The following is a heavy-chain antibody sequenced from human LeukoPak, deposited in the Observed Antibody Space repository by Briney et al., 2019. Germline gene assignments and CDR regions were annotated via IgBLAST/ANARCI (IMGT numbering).Heavy chain of an antibody. CDR3: ASFDGDYGDEYFQH. CDR1: GGSISSGGYS. V-gene: IGHV4-30-2*01. Sequence: PSETLSLTCAVSGGSISSGGYSWSWIRQPPGKGLEWIGYIYHSGSTYYNPSLKSRVTISVDRSKNQSSLKLSSVTAADTAVYYCASFDGDYGDEYFQHWGQGTLVTVSS. D-gene: IGHD4-17*01. CDR2: IYHSGST. J-gene: IGHJ1*01.